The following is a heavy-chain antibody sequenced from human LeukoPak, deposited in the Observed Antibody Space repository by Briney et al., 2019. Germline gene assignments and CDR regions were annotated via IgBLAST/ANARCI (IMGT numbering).Heavy chain of an antibody. CDR3: ARQSEVRYYDSMKYYYMDV. CDR1: GGSISSSSYY. CDR2: IYYSGNT. Sequence: SETLSLTCTVSGGSISSSSYYWGWIRQPPGKGLEWIGSIYYSGNTYYNPSLKSRVTISVDTSKNQFSLKLSSVTAADTAVYYCARQSEVRYYDSMKYYYMDVWGKGTTVTVSS. D-gene: IGHD3-22*01. J-gene: IGHJ6*03. V-gene: IGHV4-39*01.